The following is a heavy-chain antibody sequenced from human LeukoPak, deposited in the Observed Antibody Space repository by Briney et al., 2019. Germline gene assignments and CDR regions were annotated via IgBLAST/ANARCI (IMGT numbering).Heavy chain of an antibody. J-gene: IGHJ4*02. V-gene: IGHV4-34*01. CDR1: DGSFTNYY. CDR3: AIIIALSGNLEDY. D-gene: IGHD3-10*01. CDR2: INHRGDI. Sequence: SETLSLTCTVYDGSFTNYYWRWIRQPPGKGLECIGEINHRGDIKYNPSFKSRVTILMDPSKNQFTLNLTSVTAADTSIYYCAIIIALSGNLEDYWGQGTLVTVSS.